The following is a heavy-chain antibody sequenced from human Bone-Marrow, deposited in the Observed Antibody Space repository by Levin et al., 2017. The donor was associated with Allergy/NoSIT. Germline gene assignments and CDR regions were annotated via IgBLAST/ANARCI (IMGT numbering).Heavy chain of an antibody. D-gene: IGHD3-10*01. CDR2: ISGNGGST. V-gene: IGHV3-23*01. Sequence: GGSLRLSCVSSGFTYTNYAMNWVRQAPGKGLEWVSSISGNGGSTYYADSVKGRFTISRNNSKNTLYLQMNRLRAEDTAVYYCAKDGYYYGSGSFIDHWGRGTLVTVSS. CDR3: AKDGYYYGSGSFIDH. J-gene: IGHJ4*02. CDR1: GFTYTNYA.